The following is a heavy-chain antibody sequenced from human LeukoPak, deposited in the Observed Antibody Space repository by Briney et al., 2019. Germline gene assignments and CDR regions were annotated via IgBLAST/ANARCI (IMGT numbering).Heavy chain of an antibody. J-gene: IGHJ4*02. CDR1: GFTFSSYA. Sequence: SGGSLRLSCAASGFTFSSYAMSWVRQAPGKGLEWVSAISGSGGSTYYADSVKGRFTISRDNAKNSLYLQMNSLRAEDTAVYYCARDQWSYDFWSGYDYWGQGTLVTVSS. V-gene: IGHV3-23*01. CDR2: ISGSGGST. CDR3: ARDQWSYDFWSGYDY. D-gene: IGHD3-3*01.